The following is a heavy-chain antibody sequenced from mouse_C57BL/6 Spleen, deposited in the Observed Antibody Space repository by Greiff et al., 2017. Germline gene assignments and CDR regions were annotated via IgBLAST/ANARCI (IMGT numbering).Heavy chain of an antibody. CDR3: TRSLYYYGSNYGMDD. CDR2: LDPFDSYT. CDR1: GYTFTSYW. V-gene: IGHV1-59*01. D-gene: IGHD1-1*01. Sequence: VQLQQPGAELVRPGTSVKLSCKASGYTFTSYWMPWVKQRPGQGLEWIGVLDPFDSYTNYNQKFKGKATLTVDTSSSAAYMQLSSLTSEESAVYYGTRSLYYYGSNYGMDDWGQGTSVSVSS. J-gene: IGHJ4*01.